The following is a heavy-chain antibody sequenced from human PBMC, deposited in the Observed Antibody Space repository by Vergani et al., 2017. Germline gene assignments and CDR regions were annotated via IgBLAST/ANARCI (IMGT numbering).Heavy chain of an antibody. D-gene: IGHD6-19*01. J-gene: IGHJ6*02. CDR1: GFTFSNAW. CDR3: TTGPYSSGWYNYYYGMDV. Sequence: EVQLVESGGGLVKPGGSLRLSCAASGFTFSNAWMSWVRQAPGKGLEWVGRIKSKTDGGTTDYAAPVKGRFTISRDDSKNTLYLQMNSLKTEDTAVYYCTTGPYSSGWYNYYYGMDVWGQGTTVTVSS. CDR2: IKSKTDGGTT. V-gene: IGHV3-15*01.